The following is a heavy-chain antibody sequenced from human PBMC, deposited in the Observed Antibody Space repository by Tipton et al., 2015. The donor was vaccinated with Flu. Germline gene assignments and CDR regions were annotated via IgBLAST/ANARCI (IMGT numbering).Heavy chain of an antibody. CDR3: AGGDVAVAGTWDY. CDR1: GFTFSSYG. CDR2: IWYDGSNK. J-gene: IGHJ4*02. V-gene: IGHV3-33*08. D-gene: IGHD6-19*01. Sequence: SLRLSCAASGFTFSSYGMHWVRQAPGKGLEWVAVIWYDGSNKYYADSVKGRFTISRDNSKNTLYLQMNSLRAEDTAVYYCAGGDVAVAGTWDYWGQGTLVTVSS.